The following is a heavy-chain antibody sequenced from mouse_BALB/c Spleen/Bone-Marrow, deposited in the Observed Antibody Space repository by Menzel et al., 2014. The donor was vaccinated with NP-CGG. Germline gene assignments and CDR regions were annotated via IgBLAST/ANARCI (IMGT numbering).Heavy chain of an antibody. J-gene: IGHJ1*01. V-gene: IGHV3-8*02. CDR3: ARTGFFDV. Sequence: VQLQQSGPSLVKPSQTLSLTCSVTGDSITGGYWHWIRKLPGNKLECMGYISYRGTTYYNPSLKSQISITRDTSKNQYYLELNSVAAEDTATYYCARTGFFDVWGAGTTVTVSS. CDR2: ISYRGTT. CDR1: GDSITGGY.